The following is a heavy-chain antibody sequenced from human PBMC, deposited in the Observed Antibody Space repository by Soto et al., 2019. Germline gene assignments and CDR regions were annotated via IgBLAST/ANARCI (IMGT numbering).Heavy chain of an antibody. CDR1: GFTFRTNA. CDR2: ISGSGGST. CDR3: AKDGKEVAQPRSSFDD. V-gene: IGHV3-23*01. J-gene: IGHJ4*02. D-gene: IGHD1-1*01. Sequence: PGGSLRLPCAASGFTFRTNAHVWFRQAPGKGLEWVAGISGSGGSTYYADSVKGRFTISRDNFKNTLYLQMNSLRAEDTAVYYCAKDGKEVAQPRSSFDDWGQGTLVTVS.